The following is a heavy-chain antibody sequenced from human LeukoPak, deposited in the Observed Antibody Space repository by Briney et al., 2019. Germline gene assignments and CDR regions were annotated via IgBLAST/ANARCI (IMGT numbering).Heavy chain of an antibody. CDR3: AGSRLSAEYFQF. CDR2: IYSGGNT. CDR1: GFTVSGNY. J-gene: IGHJ1*01. Sequence: GGSLRLSCEASGFTVSGNYMNWIRQAPGKGLEWVSVIYSGGNTYYADSVKGRFSISRDNSKNTLYLQMNSLRVEDTAVYYCAGSRLSAEYFQFWGQGTLVDVSS. V-gene: IGHV3-66*01.